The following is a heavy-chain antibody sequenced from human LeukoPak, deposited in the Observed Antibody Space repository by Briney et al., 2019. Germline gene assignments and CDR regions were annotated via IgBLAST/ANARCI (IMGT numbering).Heavy chain of an antibody. V-gene: IGHV4-39*01. D-gene: IGHD6-19*01. J-gene: IGHJ5*02. Sequence: SETLSLTCTVSGGSITSSSYFWGWIRQPPGKGLEWIGSVFYSGSTYYNPSLKSRVTISVDTSNNQFSLKLSSVTAADTAVYYCARWSSGWYSDGGWFDPWGQGTLVTVSS. CDR2: VFYSGST. CDR1: GGSITSSSYF. CDR3: ARWSSGWYSDGGWFDP.